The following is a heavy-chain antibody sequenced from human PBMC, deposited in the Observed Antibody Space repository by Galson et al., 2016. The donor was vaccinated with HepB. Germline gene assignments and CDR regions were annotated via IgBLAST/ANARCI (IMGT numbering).Heavy chain of an antibody. Sequence: YYWGWIRQPPGQGLEWIASIYYSGNTYYNPSLKSRVTISVDTAKNQFSLKLRSVTAADTAVYYCARHWYFDVWGRGTLLTVSS. CDR2: IYYSGNT. CDR3: ARHWYFDV. CDR1: YY. V-gene: IGHV4-39*01. J-gene: IGHJ2*01.